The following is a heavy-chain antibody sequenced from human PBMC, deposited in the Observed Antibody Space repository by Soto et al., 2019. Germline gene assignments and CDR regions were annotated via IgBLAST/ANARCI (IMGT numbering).Heavy chain of an antibody. CDR1: GFTFSNYA. CDR2: IRGSGSFP. V-gene: IGHV3-23*01. J-gene: IGHJ4*02. D-gene: IGHD3-16*01. CDR3: VRDQRGAFDH. Sequence: EVQLLDSGGGLVQPGGSLRLSCAASGFTFSNYAMSWVRQAPGKGLEWVSGIRGSGSFPYYADSVEGRFTISRDNSQNKLNREMQILRVNDPALYYFVRDQRGAFDHWGQGTLVTPSS.